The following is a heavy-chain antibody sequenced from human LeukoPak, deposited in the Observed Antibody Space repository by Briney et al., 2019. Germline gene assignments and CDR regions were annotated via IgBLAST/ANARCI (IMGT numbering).Heavy chain of an antibody. CDR2: ISAYNGNT. CDR3: ARGLEWLTRRHTWFDP. D-gene: IGHD3-3*01. V-gene: IGHV1-18*04. J-gene: IGHJ5*02. CDR1: GYTFTSYY. Sequence: EASVKVSCKASGYTFTSYYMHWVRQAPGQGLEWMGWISAYNGNTNYAQKLQGRVTMTTDTSTSTAYMELRSLRSDDTAVYYCARGLEWLTRRHTWFDPWGQGTLGTVSS.